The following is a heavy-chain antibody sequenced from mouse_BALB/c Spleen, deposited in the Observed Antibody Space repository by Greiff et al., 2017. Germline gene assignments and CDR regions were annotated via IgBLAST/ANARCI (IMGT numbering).Heavy chain of an antibody. J-gene: IGHJ4*01. CDR2: ISYSGST. CDR3: ATYYGAMDY. D-gene: IGHD2-10*01. Sequence: VQLKESGPGLVKPSQSLSLTCTVTGYSITSDYAWNWIRQFPGNKLEWMGYISYSGSTSYNPSLKSRISITRDTSKNQFFLQLNSVTTEDTATYYCATYYGAMDYWGQGTSVTVSS. CDR1: GYSITSDYA. V-gene: IGHV3-2*02.